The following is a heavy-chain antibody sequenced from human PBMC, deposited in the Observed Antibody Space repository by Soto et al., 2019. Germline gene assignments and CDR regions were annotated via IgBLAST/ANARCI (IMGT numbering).Heavy chain of an antibody. D-gene: IGHD3-10*01. CDR2: LIGGHYGT. Sequence: GGSLRLSCTASGFTLQNCAMAWVRQAPGKGLEWVSTLIGGHYGTAYSYSVKGRFTVSRDNSKNCLYLQMNSLGVEDTAMYFCAKGKSTGDIDWFDPWGQGSLVTVSS. J-gene: IGHJ5*02. CDR3: AKGKSTGDIDWFDP. V-gene: IGHV3-23*01. CDR1: GFTLQNCA.